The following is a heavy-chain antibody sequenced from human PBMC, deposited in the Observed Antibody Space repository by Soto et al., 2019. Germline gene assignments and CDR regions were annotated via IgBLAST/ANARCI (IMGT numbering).Heavy chain of an antibody. J-gene: IGHJ6*02. CDR2: IIPIFGTA. V-gene: IGHV1-69*13. D-gene: IGHD3-3*01. Sequence: SSVKVSCKASGGTFSRYAISWVRQAPGQGLEWMGGIIPIFGTANYAQKFQGRVTITADESTSTAYMELSSLRSEDTAVYYCARAKAYDFWSGYPPRGYYGMDVWGQGTTVTGSS. CDR1: GGTFSRYA. CDR3: ARAKAYDFWSGYPPRGYYGMDV.